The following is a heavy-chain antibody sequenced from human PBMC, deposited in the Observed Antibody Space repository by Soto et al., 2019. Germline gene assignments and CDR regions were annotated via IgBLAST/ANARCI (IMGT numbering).Heavy chain of an antibody. V-gene: IGHV4-39*07. J-gene: IGHJ5*02. Sequence: SETLSLTCTVSGGSISSSSYYWGWIRQPPGKGLEWIGSIYYSGSTYYNPSLKSRVTISVDTSKNQFSLKLSSVTAADTAVYYCARDIAARRNWFDPWGQGTLVTVSS. CDR1: GGSISSSSYY. D-gene: IGHD6-6*01. CDR3: ARDIAARRNWFDP. CDR2: IYYSGST.